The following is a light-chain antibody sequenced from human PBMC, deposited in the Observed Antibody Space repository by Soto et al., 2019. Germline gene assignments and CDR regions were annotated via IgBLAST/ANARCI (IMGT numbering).Light chain of an antibody. Sequence: EIVMTQSPVTLSVSPRERATLSCRASQSVSGNLAWYQQKPGQAPRLLIYGASTRATGIPARFSGSGSGTEFTLTISSLQSEDFAVYYCQQYNKWPLTCGGGTKVEIK. J-gene: IGKJ4*01. CDR2: GAS. V-gene: IGKV3-15*01. CDR3: QQYNKWPLT. CDR1: QSVSGN.